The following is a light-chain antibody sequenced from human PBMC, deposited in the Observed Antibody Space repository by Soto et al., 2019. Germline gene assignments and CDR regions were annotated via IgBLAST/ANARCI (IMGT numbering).Light chain of an antibody. J-gene: IGKJ5*01. CDR3: QQSYSIPIT. Sequence: DIQMTQSPSSLSASVGDRVTITCRASRSINDFLNWYQHKPGEAPKLLIYAAPGLHSGVPSRFSGSGSGAHFTLTISSLHPADFATYYWQQSYSIPITFGQGTRLDIK. V-gene: IGKV1-39*01. CDR2: AAP. CDR1: RSINDF.